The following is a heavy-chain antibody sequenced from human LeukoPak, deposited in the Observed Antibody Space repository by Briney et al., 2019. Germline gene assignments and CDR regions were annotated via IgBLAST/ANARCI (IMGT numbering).Heavy chain of an antibody. CDR3: ARAPGSYYHYGMDV. V-gene: IGHV3-53*01. Sequence: GGSLRLSCAASGFTVSSNYMSWVRQAPGKGLEWVSVIYSGGSTYYADSVKGRFTISRDNSKNTLYLQMNSLRAEDTAVYYCARAPGSYYHYGMDVWGQGTTVTVSS. J-gene: IGHJ6*02. CDR1: GFTVSSNY. D-gene: IGHD3-10*01. CDR2: IYSGGST.